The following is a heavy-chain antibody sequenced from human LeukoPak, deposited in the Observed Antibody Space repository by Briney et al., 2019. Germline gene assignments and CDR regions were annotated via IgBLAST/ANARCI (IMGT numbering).Heavy chain of an antibody. Sequence: SETLSLTCTVSGGSISSYYWSWIRQPPGKGLEWIGYIYYSGSTNYNPSLKSRVTISVDTSKNQFSLKLSSVTAADTAVYYCARASGGSRTTCDYWGQGTLVTVSS. CDR2: IYYSGST. CDR1: GGSISSYY. J-gene: IGHJ4*02. D-gene: IGHD2-15*01. CDR3: ARASGGSRTTCDY. V-gene: IGHV4-59*12.